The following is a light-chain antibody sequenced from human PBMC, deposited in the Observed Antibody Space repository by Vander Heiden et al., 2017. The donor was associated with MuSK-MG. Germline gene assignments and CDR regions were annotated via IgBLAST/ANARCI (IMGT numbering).Light chain of an antibody. Sequence: SYELTQPPSVSVSPGHTPSITCSGDKLGDKYACWYQQKPGQSPVLVIYQDTKRPSGIPERFSGSNSGNTATLTISGTQAMDEADYYCQAWDSSTVVFGGGTKLTVL. J-gene: IGLJ2*01. CDR3: QAWDSSTVV. CDR1: KLGDKY. CDR2: QDT. V-gene: IGLV3-1*01.